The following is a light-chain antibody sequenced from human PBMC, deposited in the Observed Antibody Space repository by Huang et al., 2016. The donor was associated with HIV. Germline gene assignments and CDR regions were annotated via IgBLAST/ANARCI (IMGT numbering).Light chain of an antibody. CDR1: HDISNS. CDR3: QQYYVAPRYT. V-gene: IGKV1-NL1*01. J-gene: IGKJ2*01. Sequence: DIQMTQSPSSLSASVGDRVTITCRASHDISNSLAWYQQKLGKAPKLLVYDASKLESGGPARFSGWGSGTDYTLTINSLQPEDFATYYCQQYYVAPRYTFGQGTKLEIK. CDR2: DAS.